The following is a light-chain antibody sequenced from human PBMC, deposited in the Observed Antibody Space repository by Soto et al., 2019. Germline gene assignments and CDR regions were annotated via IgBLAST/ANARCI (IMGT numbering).Light chain of an antibody. CDR1: QSVGSN. CDR3: QQYHNWWT. CDR2: GAS. V-gene: IGKV3-15*01. Sequence: EIWIPQSPATLSVCPGERRTLACRASQSVGSNLAWSQQKPGKAPRLLIYGASTRVTGIPARLSGSGSGTEFTLTIRSLQSEDFAVYYCQQYHNWWTFGQGTKVDIK. J-gene: IGKJ1*01.